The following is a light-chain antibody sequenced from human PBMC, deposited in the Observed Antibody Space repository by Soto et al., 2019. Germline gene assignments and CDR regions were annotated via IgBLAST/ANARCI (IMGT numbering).Light chain of an antibody. CDR2: EVS. Sequence: QSALAQPASVSGSPGQSITISCTGTSSDVGGYNYVSWYQQHPGKAPKLMIYEVSNRPSGVSNRFSGSKSGNTASLTISGLQAEDEVDYYCSSYTSSSTDVFGTGTKVTVL. CDR1: SSDVGGYNY. J-gene: IGLJ1*01. CDR3: SSYTSSSTDV. V-gene: IGLV2-14*01.